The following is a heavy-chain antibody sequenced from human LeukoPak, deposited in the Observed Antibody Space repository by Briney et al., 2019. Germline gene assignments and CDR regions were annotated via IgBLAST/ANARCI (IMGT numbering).Heavy chain of an antibody. Sequence: SETLSLTCTVSGGSINSGDYYWSWIRQPPGKGLEWIGYIYYSGSTYYNPSLKSRVTISVDTSKNQFSLKLSSVTAADTAVYYCARKFHGDYDDAFDIWGQGTMVTVSS. CDR1: GGSINSGDYY. V-gene: IGHV4-30-4*08. D-gene: IGHD4-17*01. J-gene: IGHJ3*02. CDR3: ARKFHGDYDDAFDI. CDR2: IYYSGST.